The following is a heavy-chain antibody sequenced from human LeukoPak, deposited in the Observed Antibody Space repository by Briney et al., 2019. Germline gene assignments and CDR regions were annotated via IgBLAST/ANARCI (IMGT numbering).Heavy chain of an antibody. CDR2: IKQDGSEK. V-gene: IGHV3-7*01. J-gene: IGHJ4*02. CDR3: ARDPRDGYLDY. D-gene: IGHD5-24*01. CDR1: GFTFSSYW. Sequence: GGSLRLSCAASGFTFSSYWMSWVRQAPGKGLEWVANIKQDGSEKYYVDSVKGRFTISRDNSKNTLYLQMNSLRAEDTAVYYCARDPRDGYLDYWGQGTLVTVSS.